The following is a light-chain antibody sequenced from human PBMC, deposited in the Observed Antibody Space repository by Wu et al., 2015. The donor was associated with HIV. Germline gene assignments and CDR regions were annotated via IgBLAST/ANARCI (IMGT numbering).Light chain of an antibody. CDR2: GAS. Sequence: VLTQSPGTLSLSSGERATLSCRASQNITKYLAWYQQKLGQPPRLLIYGASFRATNVPARFSGSGSGTEFTLIISSLQSEDIGEYYCQHRYNWPITFGPGTRLETK. CDR3: QHRYNWPIT. V-gene: IGKV3-11*01. CDR1: QNITKY. J-gene: IGKJ5*01.